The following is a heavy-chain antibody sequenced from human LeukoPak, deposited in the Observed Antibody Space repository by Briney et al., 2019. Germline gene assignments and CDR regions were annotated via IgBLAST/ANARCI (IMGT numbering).Heavy chain of an antibody. CDR1: GGSFSGYY. Sequence: SETLSLTCAVYGGSFSGYYWSWIRQPPGKGLEWIGEINHSGSTNYNPSLKSRVTISVDTSKNQFSLKLSSVTAADTAVYYCARAGKLGYYYYYYGMDVWGQGATVTVSS. V-gene: IGHV4-34*01. CDR3: ARAGKLGYYYYYYGMDV. D-gene: IGHD1-1*01. CDR2: INHSGST. J-gene: IGHJ6*02.